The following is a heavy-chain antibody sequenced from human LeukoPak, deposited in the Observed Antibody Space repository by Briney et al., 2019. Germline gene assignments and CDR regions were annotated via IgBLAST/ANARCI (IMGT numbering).Heavy chain of an antibody. CDR2: ISSSSSTI. CDR1: GLTFSKYS. CDR3: ARDLSRGGYSSDLDY. V-gene: IGHV3-48*04. Sequence: GGSLRLSCAASGLTFSKYSMTWVRQAPGKGLEWVSYISSSSSTIYYADSVKGRFTISRDNAKNSLYLQMNSLRAEDTAVYYCARDLSRGGYSSDLDYWGQGTLVTVSS. J-gene: IGHJ4*02. D-gene: IGHD2-21*01.